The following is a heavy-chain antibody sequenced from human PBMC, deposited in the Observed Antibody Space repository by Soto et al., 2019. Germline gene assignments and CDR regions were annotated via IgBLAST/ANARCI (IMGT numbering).Heavy chain of an antibody. CDR3: ASGIAVAGANFDY. V-gene: IGHV3-21*01. CDR2: ISSSSSYI. CDR1: EFTFSSYS. J-gene: IGHJ4*02. D-gene: IGHD6-19*01. Sequence: GGSLRLSCAASEFTFSSYSMNWVRQAPGKGLEWVSSISSSSSYIYYADSVKGRFTISRDNAKNSLYLQMNSLRAEDTAVYYCASGIAVAGANFDYWGRGTLVTVS.